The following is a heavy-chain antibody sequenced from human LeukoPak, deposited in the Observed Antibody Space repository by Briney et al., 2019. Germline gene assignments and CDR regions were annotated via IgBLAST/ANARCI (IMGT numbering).Heavy chain of an antibody. Sequence: ASVKVSCKASGYSFTDYYMHWVRQAPGQGLEWMGWINPNSGGTNYAQKFQGRVTMTRDTSISTAYMELSRLRSDDTAVYYCARDWGGSWYLDSWGQGTLVTVSS. V-gene: IGHV1-2*02. CDR1: GYSFTDYY. CDR3: ARDWGGSWYLDS. D-gene: IGHD6-13*01. CDR2: INPNSGGT. J-gene: IGHJ4*02.